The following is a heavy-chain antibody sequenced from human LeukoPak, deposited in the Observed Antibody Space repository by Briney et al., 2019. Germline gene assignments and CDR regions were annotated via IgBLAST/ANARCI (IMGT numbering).Heavy chain of an antibody. CDR2: ISGSGGST. CDR3: AKNDYGDYVGAFDI. CDR1: RFTFSTYW. D-gene: IGHD4-17*01. Sequence: GGSLRLSCAASRFTFSTYWMHWVRQAPGKGLEWVSAISGSGGSTYYADSVKGRFTISRDNSKNTLYLQMNSLRAEDTAVYYCAKNDYGDYVGAFDIWGQGTMVTVSS. J-gene: IGHJ3*02. V-gene: IGHV3-23*01.